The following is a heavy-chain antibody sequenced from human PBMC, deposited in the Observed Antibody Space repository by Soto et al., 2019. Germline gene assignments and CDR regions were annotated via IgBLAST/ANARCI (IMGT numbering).Heavy chain of an antibody. D-gene: IGHD4-17*01. CDR2: ISGSGGST. CDR3: AKDVPPYGDYSLAFDH. CDR1: GFTFSSYA. Sequence: PVGSLRLSCAASGFTFSSYAMSWVRQAPGKGLEWVSAISGSGGSTYYADSVKGRFTISRDNSKNTLYLQMNSLRAEDTAVYYCAKDVPPYGDYSLAFDHWGQGTLVTVSS. V-gene: IGHV3-23*01. J-gene: IGHJ4*02.